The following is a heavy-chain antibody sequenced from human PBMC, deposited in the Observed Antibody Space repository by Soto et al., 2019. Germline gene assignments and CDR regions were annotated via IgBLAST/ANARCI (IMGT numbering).Heavy chain of an antibody. CDR2: IKQDGSEK. CDR3: ARDLVTGTTSWFDP. J-gene: IGHJ5*02. D-gene: IGHD1-20*01. V-gene: IGHV3-7*01. CDR1: GFTFSSYW. Sequence: EVQLVESGGGLVQPGGSLRLSCAASGFTFSSYWMSWVRQAPGKGLEWVANIKQDGSEKYYVDSVKGRFTISRDNAKNSLYLQMNSLRAEDTAVYYCARDLVTGTTSWFDPWGQGTLVTVSS.